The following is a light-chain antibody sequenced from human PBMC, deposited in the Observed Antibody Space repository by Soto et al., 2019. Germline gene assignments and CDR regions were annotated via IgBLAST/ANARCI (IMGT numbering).Light chain of an antibody. CDR1: QSVSSN. J-gene: IGKJ4*01. CDR3: QQYNNWPPT. CDR2: GAS. Sequence: EIVITQSPATLSVSPGERATLSCRASQSVSSNLAWYQQKPGQAPRLLIYGASIRATGIPARFSGSGSGTEFTLTISSLQSEDFAVYYCQQYNNWPPTFGGGTKVEIK. V-gene: IGKV3D-15*01.